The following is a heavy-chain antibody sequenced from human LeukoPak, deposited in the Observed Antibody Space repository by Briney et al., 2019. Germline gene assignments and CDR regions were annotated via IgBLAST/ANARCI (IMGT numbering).Heavy chain of an antibody. Sequence: SETLSLTCTVSGVSISSYYWSWIRQPPGKGLEWIGYIYYSGSTNYNPSLKSRVTISVDTSKNQFSLKLSSVTAADTAVYYCAGSYYYDSSSIDYWGQGTLVTVSS. CDR2: IYYSGST. J-gene: IGHJ4*02. D-gene: IGHD3-22*01. V-gene: IGHV4-59*01. CDR1: GVSISSYY. CDR3: AGSYYYDSSSIDY.